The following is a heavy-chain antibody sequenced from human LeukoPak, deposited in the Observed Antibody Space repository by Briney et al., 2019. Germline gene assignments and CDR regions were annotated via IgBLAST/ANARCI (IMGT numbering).Heavy chain of an antibody. Sequence: GGSLRLSSAASGISISGFWMHWVRQVPGKGLVWVSRLNSDGSGISYADSVKGRFTISRDNAKNTLYLQMNSLRAEDTAVYYCARGIGYDSGGFWGRGTLVTVSS. CDR1: GISISGFW. V-gene: IGHV3-74*01. J-gene: IGHJ4*02. D-gene: IGHD3-22*01. CDR3: ARGIGYDSGGF. CDR2: LNSDGSGI.